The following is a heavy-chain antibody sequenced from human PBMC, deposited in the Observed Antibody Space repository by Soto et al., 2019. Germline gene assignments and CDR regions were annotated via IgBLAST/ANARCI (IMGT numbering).Heavy chain of an antibody. D-gene: IGHD3-9*01. J-gene: IGHJ5*02. CDR3: ATEHAIRYFDWLSHSWFDP. Sequence: GGSLRLSCAASGFNFSSYGMHWVRQAPGKMLEWVAVIWYDGSNKYYADSVKGRFTISRDNSKNTLYLQMNSLRAEDTAVYFFATEHAIRYFDWLSHSWFDPWGQGTLVTVSS. CDR1: GFNFSSYG. CDR2: IWYDGSNK. V-gene: IGHV3-33*01.